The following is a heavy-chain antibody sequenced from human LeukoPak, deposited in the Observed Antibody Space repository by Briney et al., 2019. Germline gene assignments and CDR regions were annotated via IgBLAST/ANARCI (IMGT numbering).Heavy chain of an antibody. CDR2: ISSSSSYI. D-gene: IGHD1-1*01. CDR1: GFTFSSYS. CDR3: ARQTGIFYYFDY. Sequence: PGGSLRLSCAASGFTFSSYSMNWVRQAPGKGLEWVSSISSSSSYIYYADSVKGRFTISRDNAKNSLYLQMNSLRAEDTAVYYCARQTGIFYYFDYWGQGTLVTVPS. V-gene: IGHV3-21*01. J-gene: IGHJ4*02.